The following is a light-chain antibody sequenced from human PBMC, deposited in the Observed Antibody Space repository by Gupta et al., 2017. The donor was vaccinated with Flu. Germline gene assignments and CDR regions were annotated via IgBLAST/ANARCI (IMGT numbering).Light chain of an antibody. CDR1: GAKTGSKK. CDR3: AVRDANLEGMV. Sequence: RNAVPCFGSGAKTGSKKLFWYQQLPGTAPVLLIYSNDQRPSGIPDRFSGSKSGNSASLAISGVGSGDDGDYHCAVRDANLEGMVFGGGTKLTVL. J-gene: IGLJ3*02. V-gene: IGLV1-47*02. CDR2: SND.